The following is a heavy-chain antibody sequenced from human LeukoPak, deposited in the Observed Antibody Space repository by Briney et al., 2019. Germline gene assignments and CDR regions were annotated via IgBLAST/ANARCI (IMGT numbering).Heavy chain of an antibody. J-gene: IGHJ6*03. CDR1: GDSISTSSYY. Sequence: PSETLSLTCSVSGDSISTSSYYWSWIRQPAGKGLQWIGRIYGSGSTTYNPSLKSRLTMSVDTSKNQFSLKLRSVTAADTAVYYCARTHRGYYHYYYMDVWGKGTTVTISS. CDR3: ARTHRGYYHYYYMDV. CDR2: IYGSGST. D-gene: IGHD1-14*01. V-gene: IGHV4-61*02.